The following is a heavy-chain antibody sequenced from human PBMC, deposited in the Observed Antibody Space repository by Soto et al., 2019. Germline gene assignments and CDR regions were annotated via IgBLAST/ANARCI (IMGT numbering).Heavy chain of an antibody. CDR2: IYWNDDK. Sequence: QITLKESGPTLVKPTQTLTLTCTFSGFSLSTSGVGVGWIRQPPGKALEWLALIYWNDDKRYSPSLKSRLTITKDTSKKQVVLTMTNMDPVDTATYYCAHSTCYGLWSTDAFDIWGQGRMVTVAS. J-gene: IGHJ3*02. CDR1: GFSLSTSGVG. V-gene: IGHV2-5*01. D-gene: IGHD2-2*01. CDR3: AHSTCYGLWSTDAFDI.